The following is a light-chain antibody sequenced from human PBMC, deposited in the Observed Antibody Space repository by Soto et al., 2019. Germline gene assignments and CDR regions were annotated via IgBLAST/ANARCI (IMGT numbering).Light chain of an antibody. CDR1: QSVSSY. V-gene: IGKV3-11*01. CDR3: QQRTNWPPMYT. Sequence: EIVLTQSPATLSLSPGEIDTLSCRAIQSVSSYLAWYQQKPGHAPRLLIYDTSNRATGIPARFSGSGSGTDFTLTISSLEPEDFAVYYCQQRTNWPPMYTFGQGTKLEIK. CDR2: DTS. J-gene: IGKJ2*01.